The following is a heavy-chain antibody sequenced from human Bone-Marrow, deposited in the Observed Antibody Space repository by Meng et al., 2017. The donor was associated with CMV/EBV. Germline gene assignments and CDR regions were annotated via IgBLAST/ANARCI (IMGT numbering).Heavy chain of an antibody. V-gene: IGHV3-21*01. D-gene: IGHD3-3*01. CDR3: TRANYVFWSGDDAFHV. J-gene: IGHJ3*01. Sequence: GGSLRLSCAASGFTFSSYSMNWVRQAPGKGLEWVSSISSSSSYIYYADSVKGRFTISRDNAKNSLYLQMNSLRDEDTAVYYCTRANYVFWSGDDAFHVWGQGTVVTVSS. CDR2: ISSSSSYI. CDR1: GFTFSSYS.